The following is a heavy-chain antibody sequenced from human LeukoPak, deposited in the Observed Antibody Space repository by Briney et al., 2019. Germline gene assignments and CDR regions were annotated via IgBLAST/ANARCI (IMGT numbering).Heavy chain of an antibody. Sequence: ASVEVSCKASGYTFTSYGISWVRQAPGQGLEWMGWISAYNGNTNYAQKLQGRVTMTTDTSTSTAYMELRSLRSDDTAVYYCARASGTYYYYYMDVWGKGTTVTVSS. CDR3: ARASGTYYYYYMDV. CDR2: ISAYNGNT. V-gene: IGHV1-18*01. CDR1: GYTFTSYG. J-gene: IGHJ6*03.